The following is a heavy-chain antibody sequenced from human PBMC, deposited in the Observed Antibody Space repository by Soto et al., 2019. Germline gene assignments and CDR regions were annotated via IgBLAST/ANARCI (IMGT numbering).Heavy chain of an antibody. J-gene: IGHJ4*02. CDR2: ISGSGGRT. Sequence: PGGSLRLSCAASEFTFSSYAMSWVRQAPGKGLEWVSTISGSGGRTYYADSVKGRFTISRDNSRNTLHLQMNSLRVEETALYYCAKTLLSTSWYGLFDYVSQGTLVTVSS. D-gene: IGHD6-13*01. CDR3: AKTLLSTSWYGLFDY. CDR1: EFTFSSYA. V-gene: IGHV3-23*01.